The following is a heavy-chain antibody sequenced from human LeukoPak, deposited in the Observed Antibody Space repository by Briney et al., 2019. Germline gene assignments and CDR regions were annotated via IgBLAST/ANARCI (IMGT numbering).Heavy chain of an antibody. J-gene: IGHJ4*02. D-gene: IGHD5-12*01. CDR1: GAPISSHSDY. Sequence: PSESLSLTCTVSGAPISSHSDYKWTWIRQPPGKALEWIGYSYHIGSTNYNPSLKSRVTISVDTSKTQFSLKLTSVTAADAAVYYCAREYSGFDYWGQGTLVTVSS. CDR2: SYHIGST. V-gene: IGHV4-61*08. CDR3: AREYSGFDY.